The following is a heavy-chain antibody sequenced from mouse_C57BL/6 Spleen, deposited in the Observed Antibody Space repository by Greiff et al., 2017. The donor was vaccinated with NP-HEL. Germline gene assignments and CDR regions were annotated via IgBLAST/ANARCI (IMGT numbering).Heavy chain of an antibody. CDR2: IDPSDSET. D-gene: IGHD2-1*01. Sequence: VQLQQPGAELVRPGSSVKLSCKASGYTFTSYWMHWVKQRPIQGLEWIGNIDPSDSETHYNQKFKDKATLTVDKSSSTAYMQLSSLTSEDSAVYYCARGYYGNYGWYFDVWGTGTTVTVSS. J-gene: IGHJ1*03. V-gene: IGHV1-52*01. CDR3: ARGYYGNYGWYFDV. CDR1: GYTFTSYW.